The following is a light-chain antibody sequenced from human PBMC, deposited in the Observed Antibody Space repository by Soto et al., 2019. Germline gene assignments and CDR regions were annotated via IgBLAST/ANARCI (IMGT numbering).Light chain of an antibody. CDR3: SSYTSSSTRAGV. CDR1: SSDVGGYNY. CDR2: DVS. J-gene: IGLJ2*01. V-gene: IGLV2-14*01. Sequence: QSVLTQPASVSGSPGQSITISCTGTSSDVGGYNYVSWYQQHPGKAPKLMIYDVSNRPSGVSNRFSGSKFGNTASLTISGLQAEDEADYYCSSYTSSSTRAGVFGGGTQLTVL.